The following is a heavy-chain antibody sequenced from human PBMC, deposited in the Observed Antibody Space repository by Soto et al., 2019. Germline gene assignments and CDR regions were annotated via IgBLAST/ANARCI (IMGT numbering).Heavy chain of an antibody. Sequence: SDTLSLTCTFSGFSISSGHYFGFMRHTPGKGLEWIGSTHHSGRTYYSTSLKSRVTISVDTSKNQVSLRLRSVTAADTALYYCATHFYGAYVVDSWGQGTLVTVSS. CDR3: ATHFYGAYVVDS. CDR1: GFSISSGHY. CDR2: THHSGRT. V-gene: IGHV4-38-2*02. J-gene: IGHJ4*02. D-gene: IGHD4-17*01.